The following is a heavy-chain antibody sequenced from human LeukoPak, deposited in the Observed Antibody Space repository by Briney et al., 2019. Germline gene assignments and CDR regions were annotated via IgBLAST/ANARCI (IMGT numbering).Heavy chain of an antibody. Sequence: QPGGSLRLSCAASGFTFSSYAMSWVRQAPGEGLEWVSLLSGSGGSTYYADSVKGRFTISRDNSKNTLYLQMNSLRAEDTAVYYCARERIGDGYNYAYWGQGTLVTVSS. CDR1: GFTFSSYA. D-gene: IGHD5-24*01. CDR2: LSGSGGST. J-gene: IGHJ4*02. V-gene: IGHV3-23*01. CDR3: ARERIGDGYNYAY.